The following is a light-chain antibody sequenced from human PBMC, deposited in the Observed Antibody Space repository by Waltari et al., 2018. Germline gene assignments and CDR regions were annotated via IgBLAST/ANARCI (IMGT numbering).Light chain of an antibody. CDR1: QCVLYSSNNKNY. J-gene: IGKJ5*01. CDR2: WAS. Sequence: DIVMTQSPDSLALSLGERATINCKSRQCVLYSSNNKNYLAWYQQKPGQPPKLLIYWASTRESGVPDRFSGSGSGTDFTLTISSLQAEDVAVYYCQQYYSTLPITFGQGTRLEIK. CDR3: QQYYSTLPIT. V-gene: IGKV4-1*01.